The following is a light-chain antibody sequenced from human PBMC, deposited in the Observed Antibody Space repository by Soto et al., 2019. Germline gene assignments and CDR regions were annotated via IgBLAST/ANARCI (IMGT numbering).Light chain of an antibody. CDR3: QQYCSSPPWT. CDR2: GAS. Sequence: EIVLTQSPGTLSLSPGEGATLSCRTSQRVSSSFLAWYQQKPGQAPRLLIYGASSRATGIPDRFSGSGSGTDFTLTIRRLEPEDFAVYYCQQYCSSPPWTFGQGTKVEIK. J-gene: IGKJ1*01. V-gene: IGKV3-20*01. CDR1: QRVSSSF.